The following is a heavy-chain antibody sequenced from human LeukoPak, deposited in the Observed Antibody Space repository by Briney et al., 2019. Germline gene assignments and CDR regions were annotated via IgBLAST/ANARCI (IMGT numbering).Heavy chain of an antibody. CDR1: GITLSNYG. CDR3: AKRGVVIRVFLVGFHKEAYYFDS. CDR2: LSGSGGGT. D-gene: IGHD3-10*01. J-gene: IGHJ4*02. V-gene: IGHV3-23*01. Sequence: GSLRLSCSVSGITLSNYGMSWVRQAPGKGLEWVAGLSGSGGGTNYADSVQGRFTISRDNPKNTLYLQMNSLRAEDTAVYFCAKRGVVIRVFLVGFHKEAYYFDSWGQGALVTVSS.